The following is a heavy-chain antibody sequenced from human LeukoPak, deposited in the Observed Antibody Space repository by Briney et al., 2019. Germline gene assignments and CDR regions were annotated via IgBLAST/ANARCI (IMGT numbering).Heavy chain of an antibody. CDR3: ARDTGYSSSSSWFDP. Sequence: PSETLSLTCTVSGGSISSYYWSWIRQPAGKGLEYIGRMYSSGSTNYNPSLKSRVTMSLDTSKNQFSLKLSSVTAADTAVYYCARDTGYSSSSSWFDPWGQGTLVTVSS. CDR2: MYSSGST. D-gene: IGHD6-6*01. CDR1: GGSISSYY. J-gene: IGHJ5*02. V-gene: IGHV4-4*07.